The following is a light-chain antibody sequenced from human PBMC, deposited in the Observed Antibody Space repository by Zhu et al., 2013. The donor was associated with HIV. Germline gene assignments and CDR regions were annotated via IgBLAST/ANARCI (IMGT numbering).Light chain of an antibody. V-gene: IGLV2-14*01. CDR2: EVS. J-gene: IGLJ2*01. CDR3: NSYGGINNYLV. CDR1: SSDIGGYNY. Sequence: QSALTQPASVSGSPGQSITISCTGTSSDIGGYNYVSWYQQHPGKVPKLIVYEVSNRPSGVSDRFSGSKSGNTASLTLSGLQAEDEADYYCNSYGGINNYLVFGGGTKLTVL.